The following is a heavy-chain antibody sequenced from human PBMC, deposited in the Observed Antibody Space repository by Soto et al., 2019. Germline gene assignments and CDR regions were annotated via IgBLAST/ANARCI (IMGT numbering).Heavy chain of an antibody. J-gene: IGHJ4*02. CDR3: ARVMESSNEGAFDY. D-gene: IGHD6-13*01. CDR1: GYTFTSYD. Sequence: ASVKVSCKASGYTFTSYDINWVRQATGQGLEWMGRMNPNSGNTGYAQKFQGRVTMTRDTSTSTVYMELSSLRPEDTAVYHCARVMESSNEGAFDYWGQGTLVTVSS. V-gene: IGHV1-8*01. CDR2: MNPNSGNT.